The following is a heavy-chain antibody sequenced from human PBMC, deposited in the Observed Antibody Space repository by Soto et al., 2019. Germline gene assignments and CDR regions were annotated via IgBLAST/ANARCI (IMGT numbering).Heavy chain of an antibody. J-gene: IGHJ6*02. CDR3: AREGCSGGSCYSSYYYGMDV. D-gene: IGHD2-15*01. Sequence: SETLSLTXTVSGGSISSGGYYWSWIRQHPGKGLEWIGYIYYSGSTYHNPSLKSRVTISVDTSKNQFSLKLSSVTAADTAVYYCAREGCSGGSCYSSYYYGMDVWGQGTTVTVSS. CDR1: GGSISSGGYY. V-gene: IGHV4-31*02. CDR2: IYYSGST.